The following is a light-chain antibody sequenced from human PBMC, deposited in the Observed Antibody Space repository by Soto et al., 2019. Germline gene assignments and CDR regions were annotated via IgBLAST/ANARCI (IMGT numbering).Light chain of an antibody. CDR1: QSVNKW. CDR2: DAS. J-gene: IGKJ1*01. CDR3: QHHHNLPH. V-gene: IGKV1-33*01. Sequence: DIQMTQSPSTLSASVGDRVTITCRASQSVNKWLAWFQQKPGKVPKLLIYDASNLEKGAPSRFSGSGSGTDFTFDISSLQPEDVATYYCQHHHNLPHFGQGTKVDIK.